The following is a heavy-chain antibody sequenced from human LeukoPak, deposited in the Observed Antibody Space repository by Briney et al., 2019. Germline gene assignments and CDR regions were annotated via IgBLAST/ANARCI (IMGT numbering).Heavy chain of an antibody. Sequence: GGSLRLSCAASGFTFSSYWMSWVRQAPGKGLEWVSYISSSGSTIYYADSVKGRFTISRDNAKNSLYLQMNSLRAEDTAVYYSAQGYSYVIFDYWGQGTLVTVSS. J-gene: IGHJ4*02. CDR2: ISSSGSTI. V-gene: IGHV3-48*04. D-gene: IGHD5-18*01. CDR1: GFTFSSYW. CDR3: AQGYSYVIFDY.